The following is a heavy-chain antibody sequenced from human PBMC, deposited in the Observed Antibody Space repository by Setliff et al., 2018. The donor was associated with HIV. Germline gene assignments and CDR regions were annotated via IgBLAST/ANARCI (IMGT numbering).Heavy chain of an antibody. D-gene: IGHD5-18*01. CDR2: VYTSGST. V-gene: IGHV4-61*02. CDR3: AREIQFSATTYYYYYMDD. J-gene: IGHJ6*03. CDR1: GGSITSGHYY. Sequence: SETLSLTCTVSGGSITSGHYYWAWIRQPAGKGLEWIGRVYTSGSTNYNPSLKSRVTMSLDTSKNQFSLKVTSVTAADTAVYYCAREIQFSATTYYYYYMDDWGRGTTVTVSS.